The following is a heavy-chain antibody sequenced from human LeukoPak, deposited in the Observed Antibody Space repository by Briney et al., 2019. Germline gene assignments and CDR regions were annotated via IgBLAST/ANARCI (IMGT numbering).Heavy chain of an antibody. D-gene: IGHD6-6*01. V-gene: IGHV4-39*01. J-gene: IGHJ4*02. CDR1: GGSISSSSYY. CDR2: IYYSGST. CDR3: AGQVFIAAPLDY. Sequence: PSETLSLTCTVSGGSISSSSYYWGWIRQPPGKGLEWIGSIYYSGSTYYNPSLKSRVTISVDTSKNQFSLKLSSVTAADTAVYYCAGQVFIAAPLDYWGQGTLVTVSS.